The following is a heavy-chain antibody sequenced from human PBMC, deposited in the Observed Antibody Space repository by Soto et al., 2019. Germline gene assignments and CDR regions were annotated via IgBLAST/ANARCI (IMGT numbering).Heavy chain of an antibody. V-gene: IGHV3-23*01. CDR3: ARELLTEMAYDY. J-gene: IGHJ4*02. Sequence: AISGSGGSTYYADSVKGRFTISRDNSKNSLYLQMNSLRAEDTAVYYCARELLTEMAYDYWGQGTLVTVTS. CDR2: ISGSGGST. D-gene: IGHD3-9*01.